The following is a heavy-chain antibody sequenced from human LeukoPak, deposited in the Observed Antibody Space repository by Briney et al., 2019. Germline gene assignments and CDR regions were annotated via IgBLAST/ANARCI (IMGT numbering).Heavy chain of an antibody. V-gene: IGHV4-34*01. CDR3: ARDAGYSYWPQNDY. CDR2: INHSGST. D-gene: IGHD5-18*01. CDR1: GGSFSGYY. J-gene: IGHJ4*02. Sequence: SETLSLTCGVYGGSFSGYYWSWIRQPPGKGLEWIGEINHSGSTNYNPSLKSRVTISVDTSKNQFSLKLSSVTAADTAVYYCARDAGYSYWPQNDYWGQGTLVTVSS.